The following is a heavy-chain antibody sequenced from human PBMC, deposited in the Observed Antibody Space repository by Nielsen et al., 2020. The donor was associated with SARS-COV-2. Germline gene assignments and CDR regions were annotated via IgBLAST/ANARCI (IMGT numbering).Heavy chain of an antibody. Sequence: GESLKISCQGSGFGFSGSWIAWVRQRPGRGLEWMGIIYPGDSETKYSPSFQGQVTISADKSTRTAYLQWSSLKASDSALYFCVRMNNYKYVGWHFDIWGRGTLVNVSS. CDR3: VRMNNYKYVGWHFDI. D-gene: IGHD5-24*01. CDR2: IYPGDSET. J-gene: IGHJ2*01. V-gene: IGHV5-51*01. CDR1: GFGFSGSW.